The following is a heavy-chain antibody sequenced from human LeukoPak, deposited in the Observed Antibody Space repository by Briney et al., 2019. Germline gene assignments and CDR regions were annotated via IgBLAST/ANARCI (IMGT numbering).Heavy chain of an antibody. J-gene: IGHJ6*03. CDR3: ARDPPGILEWFSPGYYMDV. CDR2: INPNIGGT. Sequence: PGASVKVSCKASGYTFTGYYMHCVRQAPGQGGEGMGWINPNIGGTNYAQKFQCRVTMTRDTSLSTAYMELSRLRSHDTAVYYCARDPPGILEWFSPGYYMDVWGKGTTVTVSS. CDR1: GYTFTGYY. V-gene: IGHV1-2*02. D-gene: IGHD3-3*01.